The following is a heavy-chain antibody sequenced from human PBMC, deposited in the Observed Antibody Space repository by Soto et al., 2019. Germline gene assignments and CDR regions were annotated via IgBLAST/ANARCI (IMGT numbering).Heavy chain of an antibody. CDR1: GFTFSSYG. CDR2: IWYDGSNE. V-gene: IGHV3-33*01. D-gene: IGHD6-13*01. J-gene: IGHJ4*02. CDR3: ARTLAAAPFDY. Sequence: GGSLRLSCAASGFTFSSYGMHWVRQAPGKGLEWVAVIWYDGSNEYYADSVKGRFTISRDNSKNTLYLQMNSLRAEDTAVYYCARTLAAAPFDYWGQGTLVTVSS.